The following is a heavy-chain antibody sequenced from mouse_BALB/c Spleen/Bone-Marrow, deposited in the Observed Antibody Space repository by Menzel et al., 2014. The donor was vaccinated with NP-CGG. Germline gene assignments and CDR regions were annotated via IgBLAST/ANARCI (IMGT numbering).Heavy chain of an antibody. Sequence: EVQLQQSGAELVKPGASVKLSCTASGFNIKDAYMHWVKQRPEQGLEWIGRIDPANGNTKYDPKFQGKATITADTSSNTAYLQLSSLTSEDTAVYYCARWLPLAHWGQGTLVTVSA. D-gene: IGHD2-2*01. CDR1: GFNIKDAY. J-gene: IGHJ3*01. CDR3: ARWLPLAH. CDR2: IDPANGNT. V-gene: IGHV14-3*02.